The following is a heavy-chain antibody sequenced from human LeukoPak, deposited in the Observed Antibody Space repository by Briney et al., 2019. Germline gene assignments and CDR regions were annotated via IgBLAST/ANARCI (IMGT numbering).Heavy chain of an antibody. V-gene: IGHV3-30*02. CDR1: GFTFSSYG. D-gene: IGHD3-22*01. CDR2: IRYDGSNK. J-gene: IGHJ4*02. Sequence: GRSLRLSCAASGFTFSSYGMHWVRQAPGKGLEWVAFIRYDGSNKYYADSVKGRFTISRDNAKNSLYLQMNSLRAEDTALYYCAKVGYYDSSGYPGWEYFDYWGQGTLVTVSS. CDR3: AKVGYYDSSGYPGWEYFDY.